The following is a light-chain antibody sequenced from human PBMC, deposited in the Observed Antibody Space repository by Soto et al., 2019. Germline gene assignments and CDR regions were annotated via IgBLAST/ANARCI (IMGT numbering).Light chain of an antibody. CDR3: QQYYSYPLT. J-gene: IGKJ4*01. CDR2: AAS. V-gene: IGKV1-8*01. Sequence: AIRMAQSPSSFSASTGDRVSITCRASQCISSYLAWYQQKPGKAPKLLIYAASTLQSGVPSRFSGSGSGTDFTLTISCLQSEDFATYYCQQYYSYPLTFGGGTKVDIK. CDR1: QCISSY.